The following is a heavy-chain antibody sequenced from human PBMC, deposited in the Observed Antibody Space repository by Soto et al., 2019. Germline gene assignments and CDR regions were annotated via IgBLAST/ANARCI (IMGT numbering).Heavy chain of an antibody. D-gene: IGHD3-16*01. CDR3: ARHQGEQSAFDI. CDR2: IYPDDSDT. CDR1: GYDFTFYW. Sequence: PGESLKISCEASGYDFTFYWSGWVRQLPGKGLEWMGIIYPDDSDTRYSPSFQGQVTISADKSITTAFLQWSSLEASDTGMYYCARHQGEQSAFDIWGQGTMVTVSS. V-gene: IGHV5-51*01. J-gene: IGHJ3*02.